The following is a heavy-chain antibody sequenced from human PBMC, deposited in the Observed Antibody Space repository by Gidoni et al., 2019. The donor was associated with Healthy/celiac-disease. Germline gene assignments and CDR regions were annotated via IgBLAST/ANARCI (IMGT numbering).Heavy chain of an antibody. J-gene: IGHJ4*02. Sequence: EVQLLESGGGLVQPGGSLRLSCAASGFTFSSYAMSWVRQAPGKGLGWVSAISGSGGSTYYADSVKGRFTISRDNSKNTLYLQMNSLRAEDTAVYYCAKAEALVVVAAAIDYWGQGTLVTVSS. CDR2: ISGSGGST. D-gene: IGHD2-15*01. CDR3: AKAEALVVVAAAIDY. CDR1: GFTFSSYA. V-gene: IGHV3-23*01.